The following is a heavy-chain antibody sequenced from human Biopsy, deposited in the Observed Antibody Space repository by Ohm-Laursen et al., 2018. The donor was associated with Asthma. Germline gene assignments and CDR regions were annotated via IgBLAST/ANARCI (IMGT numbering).Heavy chain of an antibody. CDR1: GFSHSNYG. CDR2: ISFDGTNR. V-gene: IGHV3-30*18. Sequence: SLRLSCAASGFSHSNYGMHRVRQAPGKGLDWVAGISFDGTNRNYTDSVKGRFTISRDNSRNTLHLEMNSLRAEDTAVYFCAKEVFPGWELRRGPDSWGQGTLVTVSS. CDR3: AKEVFPGWELRRGPDS. D-gene: IGHD1-26*01. J-gene: IGHJ4*02.